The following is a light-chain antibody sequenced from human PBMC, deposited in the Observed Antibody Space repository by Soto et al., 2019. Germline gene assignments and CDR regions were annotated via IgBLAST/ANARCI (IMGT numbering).Light chain of an antibody. CDR2: GSS. CDR1: QSVSSSSY. V-gene: IGKV3-20*01. J-gene: IGKJ2*01. CDR3: RQYGSSPSYT. Sequence: EIVLTQSPGTLSLSPGERATLSCRASQSVSSSSYLAWYQQKPGQAPRLLIYGSSSSATGIPHRFSGSGSATVYTLTISRLQPEDFAVYYCRQYGSSPSYTFGQGTKLEIK.